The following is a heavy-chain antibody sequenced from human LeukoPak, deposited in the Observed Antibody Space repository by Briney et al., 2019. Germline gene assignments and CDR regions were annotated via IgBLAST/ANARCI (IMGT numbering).Heavy chain of an antibody. CDR2: VYYTGGT. V-gene: IGHV4-59*11. Sequence: SETLSLTCTVSGGSINSHYWHWIRQPPGTRLEWIGYVYYTGGTNYKSSLESRVTISVATSKKQFFLRLTSVTAADTALYYCARGSIYDFDSWGQGALVTVSS. CDR1: GGSINSHY. CDR3: ARGSIYDFDS. D-gene: IGHD3-3*02. J-gene: IGHJ4*02.